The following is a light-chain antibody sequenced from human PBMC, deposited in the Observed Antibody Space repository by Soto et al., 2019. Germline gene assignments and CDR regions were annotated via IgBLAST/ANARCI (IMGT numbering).Light chain of an antibody. CDR1: SSDVGGYNY. V-gene: IGLV2-8*01. Sequence: QSVLTQPPSASGSPGQSVTISCTGTSSDVGGYNYVSWYQHHPGKAPKLMIYEVSKRPSGVPDRFSGSKSGNTASLTVSGLQAEDEADYYCSSYAGSNNLWVFGGGTKLTVL. CDR3: SSYAGSNNLWV. J-gene: IGLJ3*02. CDR2: EVS.